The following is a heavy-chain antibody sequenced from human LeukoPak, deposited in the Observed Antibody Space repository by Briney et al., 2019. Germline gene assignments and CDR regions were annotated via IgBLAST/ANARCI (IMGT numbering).Heavy chain of an antibody. CDR1: GGSISSYY. D-gene: IGHD3-10*01. CDR2: IYDSGST. CDR3: GRLDLWPNAFGI. V-gene: IGHV4-59*08. Sequence: PSETLSLTCTVYGGSISSYYWSWIRQPPGRGLEWIGYIYDSGSTNYNPSLKSRVTISGDTAKNQFYLKLSSVRVEETAAYYCGRLDLWPNAFGIWGQGTRVTVSS. J-gene: IGHJ3*02.